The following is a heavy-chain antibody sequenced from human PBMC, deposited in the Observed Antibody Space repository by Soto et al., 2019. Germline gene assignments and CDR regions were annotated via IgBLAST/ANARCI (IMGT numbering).Heavy chain of an antibody. V-gene: IGHV4-39*01. CDR1: GGSIITFSYY. Sequence: QLQVQESGPGLVKPSETLSLTCTVSGGSIITFSYYWGWIRQPPGKGLEWIGSISYSGSTFYNPSLNRRVTISVDASKKQFSLKLSSVTTADTAVFYCARHYPGAFDGCGQGTVGTVSS. CDR2: ISYSGST. J-gene: IGHJ3*01. CDR3: ARHYPGAFDG.